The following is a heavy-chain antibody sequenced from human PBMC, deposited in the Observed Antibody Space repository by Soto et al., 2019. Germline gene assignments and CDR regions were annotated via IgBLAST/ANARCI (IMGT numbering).Heavy chain of an antibody. CDR1: GFTFSSYT. J-gene: IGHJ5*02. Sequence: VQLVESGGGQVPPGGSLRLSRAASGFTFSSYTINWVRLGPGKGLEWVSSISTRSSVIHYADSVKGRFTISRDNAKNSAYLQMNSLRAEDTALYYCATLARGGPVTLPLDAWGQGTLVTVSS. CDR2: ISTRSSVI. V-gene: IGHV3-21*01. D-gene: IGHD3-10*01. CDR3: ATLARGGPVTLPLDA.